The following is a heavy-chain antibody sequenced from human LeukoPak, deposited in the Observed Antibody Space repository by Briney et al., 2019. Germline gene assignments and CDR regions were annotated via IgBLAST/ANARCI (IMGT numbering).Heavy chain of an antibody. J-gene: IGHJ4*02. V-gene: IGHV4-34*01. CDR2: INHSGST. D-gene: IGHD2-2*01. Sequence: PSETMSLTCAVYGGSFSGYYWSWIRQPPGKGLEWIGEINHSGSTNYNPSLKSRVTISVDTSKNQFSLKLSSVTAADTAVYYCARGRAPTRYCSSTSCYWAFFDYWGQGTLVTVSS. CDR1: GGSFSGYY. CDR3: ARGRAPTRYCSSTSCYWAFFDY.